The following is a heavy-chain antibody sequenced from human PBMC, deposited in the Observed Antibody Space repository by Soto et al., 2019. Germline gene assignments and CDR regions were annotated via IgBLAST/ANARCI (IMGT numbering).Heavy chain of an antibody. CDR2: ISYDGSNK. V-gene: IGHV3-30-3*01. CDR3: ATAVIAVAGREFDY. D-gene: IGHD6-19*01. J-gene: IGHJ4*02. Sequence: PGGSLRLSCAASGFTFSSYAMHWVRQAPGKGLEWVAVISYDGSNKYYADSVKGRFTISRDNSKNTLYLQMNSLRAEDTAVYYCATAVIAVAGREFDYWGQGTLVTVSS. CDR1: GFTFSSYA.